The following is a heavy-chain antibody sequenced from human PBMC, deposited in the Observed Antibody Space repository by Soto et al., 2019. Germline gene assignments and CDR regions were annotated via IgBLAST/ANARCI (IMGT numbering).Heavy chain of an antibody. D-gene: IGHD5-12*01. CDR2: ISSSSSNI. V-gene: IGHV3-48*01. Sequence: EGSLRLSCAASGFTFSSYSMNWVRQAPGKGLEWVSYISSSSSNIYYADSVKGRFTISRDNAKNSLYLQMNSLRAEDTAVYYSARDRNSGDYYRYYYYYGMDVCGQRTTVTVSS. CDR1: GFTFSSYS. CDR3: ARDRNSGDYYRYYYYYGMDV. J-gene: IGHJ6*02.